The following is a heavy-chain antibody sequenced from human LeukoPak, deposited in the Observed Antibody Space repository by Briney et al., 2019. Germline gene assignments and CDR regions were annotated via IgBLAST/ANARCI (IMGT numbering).Heavy chain of an antibody. J-gene: IGHJ4*02. D-gene: IGHD6-19*01. Sequence: SETLSLTCTVSGVSISGFYWSWIRQSPEKGLEWIGWLYHSRSTNYNPSLKSRVTISVDTSKNQFSLKLSSVTAADTAVYYCARDGIAVAGTGGFDYWGQGTLVTVSS. CDR1: GVSISGFY. CDR3: ARDGIAVAGTGGFDY. V-gene: IGHV4-59*01. CDR2: LYHSRST.